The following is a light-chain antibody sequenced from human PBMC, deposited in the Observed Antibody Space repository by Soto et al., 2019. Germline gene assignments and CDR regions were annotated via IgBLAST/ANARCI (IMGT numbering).Light chain of an antibody. J-gene: IGKJ5*01. CDR3: QRSYSTLIT. Sequence: DIQMTQSPSSLSASVGDRVTITCRASQSIGTSLNWYQQRPGKAPKLLIYGASSLQSGVPARFRGSGSGTDFTLTITSLQPEDFATYYCQRSYSTLITFGQGTRLEIK. CDR2: GAS. CDR1: QSIGTS. V-gene: IGKV1-39*01.